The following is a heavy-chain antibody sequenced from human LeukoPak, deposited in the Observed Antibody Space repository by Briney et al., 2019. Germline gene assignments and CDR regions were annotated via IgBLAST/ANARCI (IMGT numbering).Heavy chain of an antibody. V-gene: IGHV3-30*03. CDR2: VSKDGSNK. CDR3: ARDGGIAVAGSIDY. J-gene: IGHJ4*02. CDR1: GFTFSSYA. Sequence: GGSLRLSCAASGFTFSSYAMSWVRQAPGKGLEWVAVVSKDGSNKFYANSVKGRFTISRDNSKNTLFLQMNSLRPEDTAMYYCARDGGIAVAGSIDYWGQETLVIVSS. D-gene: IGHD6-19*01.